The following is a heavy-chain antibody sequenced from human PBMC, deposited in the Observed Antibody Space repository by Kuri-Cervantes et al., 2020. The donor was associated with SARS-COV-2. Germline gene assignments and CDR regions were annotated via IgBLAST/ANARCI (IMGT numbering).Heavy chain of an antibody. CDR3: AREPTSVGRGCSSTSCYYEVDY. CDR1: GFTVSSNY. V-gene: IGHV3-66*01. J-gene: IGHJ4*02. Sequence: GGSLRLSCAASGFTVSSNYMSWVRQAPGKGLEWVSVIYSGGSTYYADSVKGRFTISRDNAKNSLYLQMNSLRAEDTAVYYCAREPTSVGRGCSSTSCYYEVDYWGQGTLVTVSS. D-gene: IGHD2-2*01. CDR2: IYSGGST.